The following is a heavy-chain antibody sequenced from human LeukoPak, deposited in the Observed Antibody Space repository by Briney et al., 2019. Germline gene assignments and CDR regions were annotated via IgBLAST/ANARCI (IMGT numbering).Heavy chain of an antibody. CDR3: AISSYGGYAPFDY. V-gene: IGHV1-8*02. CDR2: MNPNSGNT. Sequence: ASVKVSCKASGYTFTSYYMHWVREAPGQGLEWMGWMNPNSGNTGYAQKFQGRVTMTWDTSISTAYMELSSLRSEDTAMYYCAISSYGGYAPFDYWGQGALVTVSS. D-gene: IGHD5-12*01. J-gene: IGHJ4*02. CDR1: GYTFTSYY.